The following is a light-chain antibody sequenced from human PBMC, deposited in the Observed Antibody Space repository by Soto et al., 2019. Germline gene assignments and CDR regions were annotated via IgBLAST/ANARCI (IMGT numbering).Light chain of an antibody. CDR1: QSVSSN. CDR2: GAS. CDR3: QQYNNWPRWT. J-gene: IGKJ1*01. Sequence: EIVMTQSPATLSVSPGERATLSCRASQSVSSNLAWYQQKPGQAPKLLIYGASTRATGIPARFSGSGSGTAFTLTISSLQSEDFAVYYCQQYNNWPRWTLGKGTKVEIK. V-gene: IGKV3-15*01.